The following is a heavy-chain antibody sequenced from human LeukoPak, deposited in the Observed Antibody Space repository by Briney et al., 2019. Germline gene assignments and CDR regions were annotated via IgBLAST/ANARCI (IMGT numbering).Heavy chain of an antibody. CDR2: IHYSGRT. Sequence: PSETLSLTCTVSGGSISNSAYLWGWIRQPPGKGLEWIGSIHYSGRTYYNLSLKSRVTISVGTSKNQFSLNLRSVTAADTAVYYCARERGTWIQLWSQYYYYYMDVWGKGTTVTISS. D-gene: IGHD5-18*01. CDR1: GGSISNSAYL. CDR3: ARERGTWIQLWSQYYYYYMDV. J-gene: IGHJ6*03. V-gene: IGHV4-39*02.